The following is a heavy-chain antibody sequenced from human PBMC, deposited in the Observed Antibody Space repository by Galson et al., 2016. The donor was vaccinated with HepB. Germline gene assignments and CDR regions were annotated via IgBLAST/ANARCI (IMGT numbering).Heavy chain of an antibody. CDR2: MNPNSGDT. J-gene: IGHJ6*02. D-gene: IGHD3-10*01. CDR3: ARVPNYDSWSYYKDNYYYYGMDV. V-gene: IGHV1-8*01. Sequence: SVKVSCKASGYNFTSSDINWVRQAAGRGLEWMGWMNPNSGDTGYAHKIQGRVTMSVDTSTKTAYMEMRDLRSDDSAIYFCARVPNYDSWSYYKDNYYYYGMDVWGQGTRVTVSS. CDR1: GYNFTSSD.